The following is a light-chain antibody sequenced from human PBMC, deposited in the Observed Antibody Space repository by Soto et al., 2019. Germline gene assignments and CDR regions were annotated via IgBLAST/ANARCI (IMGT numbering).Light chain of an antibody. V-gene: IGKV3-11*01. Sequence: PGGRDTLSCKASPSVTNFLAWYQQKPGQAPRLLIYDASNRATGIPARFSGSGSGTDFTLTINSLEPEDFAVYYCQQRSNWPSITFGQGTRLEVK. CDR1: PSVTNF. J-gene: IGKJ5*01. CDR2: DAS. CDR3: QQRSNWPSIT.